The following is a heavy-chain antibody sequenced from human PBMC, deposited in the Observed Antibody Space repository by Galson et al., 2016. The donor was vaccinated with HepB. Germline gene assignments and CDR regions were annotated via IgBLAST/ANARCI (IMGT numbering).Heavy chain of an antibody. Sequence: WVGEINHSGSTNYNPSLESRVTMTRDTSTSTVYMELSSLSSQDTAVYYCARATTLNRDDFWSGYKVEWGMDVWGQGTTVTVS. D-gene: IGHD3-3*01. V-gene: IGHV4-34*10. J-gene: IGHJ6*02. CDR2: INHSGST. CDR3: ARATTLNRDDFWSGYKVEWGMDV.